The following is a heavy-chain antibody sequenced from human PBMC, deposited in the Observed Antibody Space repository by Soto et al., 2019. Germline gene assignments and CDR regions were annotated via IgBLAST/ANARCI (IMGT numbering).Heavy chain of an antibody. CDR3: AKDQLQYYDFWSGYQIGDCWFDP. CDR2: ISGSGGST. CDR1: GFTFSSYA. D-gene: IGHD3-3*01. V-gene: IGHV3-23*01. J-gene: IGHJ5*02. Sequence: GGSLRLSCAASGFTFSSYAMSWVRQAPGKGLEWVSAISGSGGSTYYADSVKGRFTISRDNSKNTLYLQMNSLRAEDTAVYYCAKDQLQYYDFWSGYQIGDCWFDPWGQGTLVTVSS.